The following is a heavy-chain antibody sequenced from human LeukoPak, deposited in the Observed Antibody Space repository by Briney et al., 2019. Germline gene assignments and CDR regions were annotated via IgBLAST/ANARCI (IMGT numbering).Heavy chain of an antibody. CDR2: IIPILGIA. CDR3: AISVRLAAGTWYFDY. CDR1: GGTFSSYA. J-gene: IGHJ4*02. V-gene: IGHV1-69*04. D-gene: IGHD6-13*01. Sequence: SVKVSCKSSGGTFSSYAISWVRQAPGQGLEWMGRIIPILGIANYAQKFQGRVRITADKSTSTAYMELSSLRSEDTAVYYCAISVRLAAGTWYFDYWGQGTLVTVSS.